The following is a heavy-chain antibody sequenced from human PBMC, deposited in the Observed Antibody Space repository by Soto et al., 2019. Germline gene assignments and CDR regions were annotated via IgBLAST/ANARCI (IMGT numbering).Heavy chain of an antibody. CDR2: IWYDGSNK. V-gene: IGHV3-33*01. J-gene: IGHJ3*02. Sequence: GGSLRLSCAASGFTFSSYXMHXVRQAPGKGLEWVAVIWYDGSNKYYADSVKGRFTISRDNSKNTLYLQMNSLRAEDTAVYYCAREVVEQQLFRAFDIWGQGTMVTVSS. D-gene: IGHD6-13*01. CDR1: GFTFSSYX. CDR3: AREVVEQQLFRAFDI.